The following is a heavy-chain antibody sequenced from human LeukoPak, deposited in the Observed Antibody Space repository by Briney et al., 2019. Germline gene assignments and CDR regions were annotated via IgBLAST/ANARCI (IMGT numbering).Heavy chain of an antibody. V-gene: IGHV4-59*01. CDR3: ARSYGSGNYFDY. D-gene: IGHD3-10*01. Sequence: SETLSLTCTVSGGSISTYYWSWIRQPPGKGLEWIGYIYYSGSANYNPSLKSRVTISVDTSKNQFSLRLSSVTAADTAVYYCARSYGSGNYFDYWGQGTLVTVSS. CDR1: GGSISTYY. J-gene: IGHJ4*02. CDR2: IYYSGSA.